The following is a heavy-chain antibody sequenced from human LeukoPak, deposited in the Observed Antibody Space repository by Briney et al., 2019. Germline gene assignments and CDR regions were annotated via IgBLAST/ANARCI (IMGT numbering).Heavy chain of an antibody. CDR2: IYYSGST. D-gene: IGHD3-3*01. CDR3: ARATATNYDFWSGPPQYFQH. Sequence: SETLSLTCAVYGGSFSGYYWSWIRQPPRKGLEWIGYIYYSGSTNYNPSLKSRVTISVDTSKNQFSLKLSSVTAADTAVYYCARATATNYDFWSGPPQYFQHWGQGTLVTVSS. CDR1: GGSFSGYY. V-gene: IGHV4-59*01. J-gene: IGHJ1*01.